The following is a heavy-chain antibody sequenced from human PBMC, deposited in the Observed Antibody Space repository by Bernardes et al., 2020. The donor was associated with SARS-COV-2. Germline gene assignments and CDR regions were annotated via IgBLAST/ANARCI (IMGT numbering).Heavy chain of an antibody. CDR1: GFTFSSYW. V-gene: IGHV3-7*01. D-gene: IGHD2-21*01. J-gene: IGHJ4*02. Sequence: GGSLRLSCGASGFTFSSYWMGWVRQAPGKGLEWVANIKQDGSDKYYVDSVKGRFTISRDNAKNSLYLQMNSLRDEDTAVYFCVRDGDGYFDYWGQGALVTVSS. CDR3: VRDGDGYFDY. CDR2: IKQDGSDK.